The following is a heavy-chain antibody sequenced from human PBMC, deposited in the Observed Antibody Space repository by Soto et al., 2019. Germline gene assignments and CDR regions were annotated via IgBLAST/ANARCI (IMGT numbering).Heavy chain of an antibody. D-gene: IGHD3-10*01. Sequence: QVQLVQSGAEVKKPGASVKVSCKASGYTFTSYGISWVRQAPGQGLEWMGWISAYNGNTNYAQKLQGRVTITTDTSTSTAYMELRSLRSDDTAVYYCARINYYGSGTHFGMDVWGQGTTVTVSS. CDR2: ISAYNGNT. V-gene: IGHV1-18*04. J-gene: IGHJ6*02. CDR1: GYTFTSYG. CDR3: ARINYYGSGTHFGMDV.